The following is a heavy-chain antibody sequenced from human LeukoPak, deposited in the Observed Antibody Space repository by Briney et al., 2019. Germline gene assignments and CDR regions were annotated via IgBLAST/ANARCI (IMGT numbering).Heavy chain of an antibody. CDR3: ARPVTARGGSGWPQHIDY. V-gene: IGHV4-4*07. D-gene: IGHD6-19*01. J-gene: IGHJ4*02. Sequence: PSETLSLTCTVSGGSISNYYWSWIRQPAGEGLEWIGRIYSSGTTSYNPSLKSRVTVSVDTSKNQFSLKLTSVTTADTAVYYCARPVTARGGSGWPQHIDYWGQGTLVSVSS. CDR2: IYSSGTT. CDR1: GGSISNYY.